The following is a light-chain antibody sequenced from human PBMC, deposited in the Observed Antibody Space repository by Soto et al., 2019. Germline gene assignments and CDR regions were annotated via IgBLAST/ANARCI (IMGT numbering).Light chain of an antibody. CDR1: QGISSY. Sequence: DIQLTQSPSFLSASVGDRVTITCRASQGISSYLAWYQQKPGKAPKLLIYAASTLQSGVPLRFSGSGSGTSFTLTISSLQPEDFATYSCQQSYSTTWTFGQGTKVEIQ. V-gene: IGKV1-9*01. CDR2: AAS. CDR3: QQSYSTTWT. J-gene: IGKJ1*01.